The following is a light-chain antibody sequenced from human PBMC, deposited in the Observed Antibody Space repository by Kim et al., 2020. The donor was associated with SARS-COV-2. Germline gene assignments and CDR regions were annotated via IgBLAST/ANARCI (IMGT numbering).Light chain of an antibody. CDR3: QQRSNWAIT. J-gene: IGKJ5*01. V-gene: IGKV3-11*01. Sequence: EIVLTQSPATLSLSPGERATLSCRASQSVSSYLAWYQQKPGQAPRLLIYDASNRATGIPARFSGSGSGTDFTLTISNLEPEDFAVYYCQQRSNWAITFGQGTRLEI. CDR1: QSVSSY. CDR2: DAS.